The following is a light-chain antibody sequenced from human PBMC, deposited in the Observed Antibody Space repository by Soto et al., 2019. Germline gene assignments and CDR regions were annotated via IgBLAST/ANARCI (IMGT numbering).Light chain of an antibody. CDR3: SSYAGSSNV. Sequence: QSVLTQPPSASGTPGQRVTISCSGSSSNIGSSTVNWYQQLPGTAPKLLIYHSNQRPSGVPDRFSGSKSGNTASLTVSGLQAEDEADYYCSSYAGSSNVFGTGTKLTVL. CDR1: SSNIGSST. CDR2: HSN. V-gene: IGLV1-44*01. J-gene: IGLJ1*01.